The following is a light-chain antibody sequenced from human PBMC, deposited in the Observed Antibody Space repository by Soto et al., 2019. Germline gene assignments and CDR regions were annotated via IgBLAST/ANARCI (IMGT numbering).Light chain of an antibody. CDR2: EVT. CDR1: SGDVGGYDY. V-gene: IGLV2-8*01. Sequence: QSVLTQPPSASGSAGQSVTIPCTGTSGDVGGYDYVSWYQQHPGKAPKLMIYEVTKRPLGVPDRFSGSKSGNTASLTVSGLQAEDEADYYCSSYAGSDNPYVFGTGTKATVL. CDR3: SSYAGSDNPYV. J-gene: IGLJ1*01.